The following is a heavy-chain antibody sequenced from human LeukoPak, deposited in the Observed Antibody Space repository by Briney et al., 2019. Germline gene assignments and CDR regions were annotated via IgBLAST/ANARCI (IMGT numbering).Heavy chain of an antibody. CDR1: GFTFSNVW. V-gene: IGHV3-15*01. D-gene: IGHD3-10*01. CDR3: TTDIPLLWFGESFLDY. Sequence: GGSLRLSCAASGFTFSNVWMNWVRQGPGKGLEWVGRIKSKTDGGTTDYAAPVKGRFTISRDDSKNTLYLQMNSLKTEDTAVYYCTTDIPLLWFGESFLDYWGQGTLVTVSS. J-gene: IGHJ4*02. CDR2: IKSKTDGGTT.